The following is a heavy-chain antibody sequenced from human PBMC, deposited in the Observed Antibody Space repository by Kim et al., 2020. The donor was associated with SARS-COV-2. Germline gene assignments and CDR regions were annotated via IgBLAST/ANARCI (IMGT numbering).Heavy chain of an antibody. Sequence: GGSLRLSCAASGFTFSSYGMHWVRQAPGKGLEWVAIISYDGSNKYYADSVKGRFTISRDNSKNTLYLQMNSLRAEDMAVYYCAKVTHYNGQPYYYYGMDVWGQGTTVTVSS. D-gene: IGHD3-10*01. CDR2: ISYDGSNK. CDR1: GFTFSSYG. V-gene: IGHV3-30*18. CDR3: AKVTHYNGQPYYYYGMDV. J-gene: IGHJ6*02.